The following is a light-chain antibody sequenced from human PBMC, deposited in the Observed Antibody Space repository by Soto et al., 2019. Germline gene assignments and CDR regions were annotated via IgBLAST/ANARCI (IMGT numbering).Light chain of an antibody. CDR3: MQALETPFT. CDR2: LGS. Sequence: DIVMTQSPLSLPVTPGEPASISCRSSQSLLHSNGYNYLDWYLQKPGQSPQLLIYLGSSRASGVPERFSGSGSGTDFTLKISRVEAEDVGVYYCMQALETPFTFGHGTKVDIK. V-gene: IGKV2-28*01. J-gene: IGKJ3*01. CDR1: QSLLHSNGYNY.